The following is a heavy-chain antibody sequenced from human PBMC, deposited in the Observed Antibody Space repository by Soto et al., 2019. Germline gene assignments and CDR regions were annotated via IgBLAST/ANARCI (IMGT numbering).Heavy chain of an antibody. V-gene: IGHV3-74*01. Sequence: EVQLLESGGGLVQPGGSLRLSCAASGFTFSNYWMHWVRQAPGKGLVWVSRIKADGSSTNYADSVKGRFTISRDNAKNTLYLVINSLRVEDTALYFCTRERFDPWGQGTLVTVSS. CDR1: GFTFSNYW. CDR3: TRERFDP. CDR2: IKADGSST. J-gene: IGHJ5*02.